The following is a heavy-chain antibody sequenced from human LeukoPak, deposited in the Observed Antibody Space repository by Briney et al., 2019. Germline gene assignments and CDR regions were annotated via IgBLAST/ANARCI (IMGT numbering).Heavy chain of an antibody. CDR1: GDSINSRIYY. CDR2: IYYSGST. J-gene: IGHJ4*02. V-gene: IGHV4-39*07. D-gene: IGHD5-18*01. CDR3: ARNRIQLWYYFDY. Sequence: PSETLSLTCTVSGDSINSRIYYWGWIRQPPGKGLEWIGSIYYSGSTYYNPSLKSRVTISVDTSKNQFSLKLSSVTAADTAVYYCARNRIQLWYYFDYWGQGTLVIVSS.